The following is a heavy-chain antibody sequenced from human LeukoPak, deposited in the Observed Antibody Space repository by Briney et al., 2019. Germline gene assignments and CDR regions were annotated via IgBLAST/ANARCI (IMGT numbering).Heavy chain of an antibody. Sequence: SDPLSLICAVYGRPFSGYYSRWLRQPPRKGREWIGEIIHSGSTNYNPPLKSRVTISVDTSKNQFSLKLSSVTAADTAVYYWARATHDYGGNAPCFLHNWYFDLWGRGTLVTVSS. CDR3: ARATHDYGGNAPCFLHNWYFDL. J-gene: IGHJ2*01. D-gene: IGHD4-23*01. CDR2: IIHSGST. CDR1: GRPFSGYY. V-gene: IGHV4-34*12.